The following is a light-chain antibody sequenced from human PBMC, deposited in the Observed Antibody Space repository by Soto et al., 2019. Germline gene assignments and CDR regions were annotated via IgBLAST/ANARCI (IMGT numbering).Light chain of an antibody. CDR3: QDYDSSPLT. CDR1: QSVSSSY. Sequence: EIVLTQSPGTLSLSPGERATLSCRASQSVSSSYLAWYQQKPGQAPRLLIYGASSRATGIPDRFSGSGSGTDFTLTISRLELEDYAVYYCQDYDSSPLTFGGGTKVDIK. J-gene: IGKJ4*01. CDR2: GAS. V-gene: IGKV3-20*01.